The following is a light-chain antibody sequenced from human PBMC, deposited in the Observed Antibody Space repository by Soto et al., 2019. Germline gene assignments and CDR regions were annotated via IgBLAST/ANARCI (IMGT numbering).Light chain of an antibody. CDR3: QHYNSSPFT. V-gene: IGKV1-5*01. Sequence: DIQMTQSPSTLSASVGDRVTITCRASQGISTWLAWYQQRPGEAPKVLIYDASSLESGVPSRFSGSGSETEFTLTISSLQPDDVATYYCQHYNSSPFTFGPGTKVDIK. CDR2: DAS. J-gene: IGKJ3*01. CDR1: QGISTW.